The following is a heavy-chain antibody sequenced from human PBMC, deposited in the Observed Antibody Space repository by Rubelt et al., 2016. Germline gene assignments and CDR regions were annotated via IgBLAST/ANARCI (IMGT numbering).Heavy chain of an antibody. J-gene: IGHJ3*02. V-gene: IGHV3-23*01. CDR3: AKWFADLGAFDI. Sequence: EVQLLESGGGLVQTGGSLRLSCAASGFTFSIYAMNWVRQAPGKGLEWASSLSDTVGIRYNADFGKGRVTISRDNSENTLFLQMNSLKAEDTAIDYCAKWFADLGAFDIRGQGTLVTVSS. D-gene: IGHD3-10*01. CDR1: GFTFSIYA. CDR2: LSDTVGIR.